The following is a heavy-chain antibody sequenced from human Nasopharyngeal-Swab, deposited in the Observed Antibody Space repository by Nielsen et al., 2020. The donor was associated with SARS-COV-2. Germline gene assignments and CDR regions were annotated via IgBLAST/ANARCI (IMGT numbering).Heavy chain of an antibody. CDR3: ARQGDYDILTGYGY. V-gene: IGHV2-5*02. CDR2: IYWDDDK. J-gene: IGHJ4*02. CDR1: GFSLSTSGVG. D-gene: IGHD3-9*01. Sequence: SGPTLVKPTQTLTLTCTFSGFSLSTSGVGVGWIRQPPGKAPEWLALIYWDDDKRYSPSLKGRLTITKDTSKNQVVLTMTNMDPVDTATYYCARQGDYDILTGYGYWGQGTLVTVSS.